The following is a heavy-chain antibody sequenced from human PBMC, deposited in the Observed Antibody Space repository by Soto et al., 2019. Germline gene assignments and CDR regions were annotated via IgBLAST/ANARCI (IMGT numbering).Heavy chain of an antibody. Sequence: QVQLVQSGAEVKKPGSSVKVSCKASGGTFSSYTISWVRQAPGQGLEWMGRIIPILGIANYAQKFQGRVTITADKSTSTAYMELSSLRSEDTALYYCATPYCSSTSCYWNNWFDPWGQGTLVTVSS. CDR2: IIPILGIA. CDR3: ATPYCSSTSCYWNNWFDP. D-gene: IGHD2-2*01. CDR1: GGTFSSYT. J-gene: IGHJ5*02. V-gene: IGHV1-69*02.